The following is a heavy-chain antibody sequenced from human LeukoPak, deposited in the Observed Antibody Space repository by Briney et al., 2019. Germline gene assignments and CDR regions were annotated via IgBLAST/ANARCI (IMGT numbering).Heavy chain of an antibody. CDR2: INAGNNNT. J-gene: IGHJ4*02. V-gene: IGHV1-3*01. CDR3: ARLFWSDDDY. Sequence: ASVTVSCTASGHTFTNYAIHWVRQAPGQGLEWMGWINAGNNNTKYSQKFQGRVTITRDTSASTAYMELSSLRSEDTAVYYCARLFWSDDDYWGQGTLVTVSS. D-gene: IGHD3-3*01. CDR1: GHTFTNYA.